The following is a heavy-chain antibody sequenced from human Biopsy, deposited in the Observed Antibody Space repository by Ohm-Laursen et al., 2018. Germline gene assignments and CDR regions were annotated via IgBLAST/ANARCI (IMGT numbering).Heavy chain of an antibody. D-gene: IGHD3-3*01. V-gene: IGHV1-69*04. CDR2: IVPILGHL. Sequence: SVKVSCKVSGGPSSNYAFSWVRQAPGQGLEWVGRIVPILGHLNYAQRFQGRVSITADKSTTYVYMELSSLTSGDTAVYYCAADADGYYTEFDYWGPGTLVTVSS. CDR1: GGPSSNYA. CDR3: AADADGYYTEFDY. J-gene: IGHJ4*02.